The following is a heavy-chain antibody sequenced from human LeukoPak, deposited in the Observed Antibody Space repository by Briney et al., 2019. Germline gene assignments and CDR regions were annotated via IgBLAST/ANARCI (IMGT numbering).Heavy chain of an antibody. J-gene: IGHJ3*02. CDR2: FDPEDGET. V-gene: IGHV1-24*01. D-gene: IGHD3-10*01. Sequence: ASVKVSCKASGGTFSSYAISWVRQAPGKGLEWMGGFDPEDGETIYAQKFQGRVTMTEDTSTDTAYMELSSLRSEDTAVYYCATPARITMVRGVIIEHRAFDIWGQGTMVTVSS. CDR3: ATPARITMVRGVIIEHRAFDI. CDR1: GGTFSSYA.